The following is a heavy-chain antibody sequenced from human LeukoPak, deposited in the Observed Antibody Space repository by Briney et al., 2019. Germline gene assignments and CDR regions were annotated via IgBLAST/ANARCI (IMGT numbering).Heavy chain of an antibody. J-gene: IGHJ5*02. CDR1: GGSISTYS. Sequence: SETLSLTCTVSGGSISTYSWNWIRQPPGQGLEWIGYVNSNGGTYNNPSLKSRVTVSLDMSKNQFSLKLSSATAADTAVYHCARDAGGTWFDPWGQGILVTVSS. V-gene: IGHV4-59*01. CDR2: VNSNGGT. CDR3: ARDAGGTWFDP.